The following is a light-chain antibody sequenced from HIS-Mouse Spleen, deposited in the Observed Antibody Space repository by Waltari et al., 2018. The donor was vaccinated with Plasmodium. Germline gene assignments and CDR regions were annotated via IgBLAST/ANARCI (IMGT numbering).Light chain of an antibody. V-gene: IGLV3-21*03. CDR1: NIGSKS. CDR2: DDS. CDR3: QVWDSSSDHVV. J-gene: IGLJ2*01. Sequence: SYVLTQPPSVSVAPGKTARITCGGNNIGSKSVHWYQQKPGQAPVLVVYDDSDRPSGIPGRFSGSNSGNTATRSISRVEAGDEADYYCQVWDSSSDHVVFGVGTKLTVL.